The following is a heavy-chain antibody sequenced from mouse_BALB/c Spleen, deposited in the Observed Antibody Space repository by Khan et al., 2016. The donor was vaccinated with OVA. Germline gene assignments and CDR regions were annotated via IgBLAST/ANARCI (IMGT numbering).Heavy chain of an antibody. V-gene: IGHV5-6*01. CDR3: ARHRFTTPTAWFAY. CDR1: GFTFSSYG. Sequence: EVELMESGGDLVKPGGSLNLSCEASGFTFSSYGMSWLRQTPDKRLEWVATINNGGSYTYFPDSVKGRLTISRDNAKKTLYLQMSSLKSEDTAMYYCARHRFTTPTAWFAYWGQGTLVTVFA. D-gene: IGHD1-2*01. J-gene: IGHJ3*01. CDR2: INNGGSYT.